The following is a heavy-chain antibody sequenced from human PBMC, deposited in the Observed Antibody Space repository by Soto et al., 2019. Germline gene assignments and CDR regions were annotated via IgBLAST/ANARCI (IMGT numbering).Heavy chain of an antibody. V-gene: IGHV3-48*04. CDR3: ARDRTYTIDYYHFFDY. J-gene: IGHJ4*02. D-gene: IGHD3-10*01. CDR2: ISSSGII. CDR1: GFTFSSHD. Sequence: EVQLVESGGGLIQPGGSLRLSCAASGFTFSSHDMNWVRQAPGKGLEWVSYISSSGIIHYADSVKGRFTISRDNAKNSLDLQMNSLTAEDTAVYYCARDRTYTIDYYHFFDYWGQGVLVTVSS.